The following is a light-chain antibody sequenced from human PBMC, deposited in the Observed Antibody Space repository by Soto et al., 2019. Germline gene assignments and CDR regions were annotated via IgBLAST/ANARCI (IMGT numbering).Light chain of an antibody. V-gene: IGLV1-40*01. CDR3: QSYDSSRSPLYV. CDR2: ANN. Sequence: QSALTQPPSVSGAPGQRFSISCTGSISNIGAGYDVHWYKHLPVTAPKLLIYANNNRPSWVPDRVSGYESGTSASLATTGLQAEDEADYYCQSYDSSRSPLYVFATGTKVTVL. CDR1: ISNIGAGYD. J-gene: IGLJ1*01.